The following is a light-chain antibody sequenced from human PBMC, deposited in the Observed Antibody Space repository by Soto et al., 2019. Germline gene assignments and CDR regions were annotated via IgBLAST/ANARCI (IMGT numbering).Light chain of an antibody. CDR3: QQSYSTPQG. V-gene: IGKV1-39*01. CDR1: QSISSY. Sequence: DIQMTQSPSSLYASVGDRVTITCRASQSISSYLNWYQQKPGKAPKLLIYAASSLQSGVPSRFSGSGSGTDFTLTISSLQPEDFATYYCQQSYSTPQGFGGGTKVEIK. CDR2: AAS. J-gene: IGKJ4*01.